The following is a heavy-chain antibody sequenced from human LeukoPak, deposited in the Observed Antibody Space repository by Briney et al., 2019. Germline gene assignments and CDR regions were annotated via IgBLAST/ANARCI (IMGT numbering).Heavy chain of an antibody. CDR1: GFTFSSYA. CDR3: AKDRDDSSGYYRGY. J-gene: IGHJ4*02. CDR2: ISGSGGST. Sequence: GGSLRLSCAASGFTFSSYAMSWVRQAPGKGLEWVSGISGSGGSTYYADSVKGRFTISRDNSKNRLYLQMNSLRAEDTAVYYCAKDRDDSSGYYRGYWGQGTLVTVSS. V-gene: IGHV3-23*01. D-gene: IGHD3-22*01.